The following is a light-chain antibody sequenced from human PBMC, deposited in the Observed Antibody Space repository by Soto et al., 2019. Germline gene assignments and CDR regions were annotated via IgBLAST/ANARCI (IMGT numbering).Light chain of an antibody. V-gene: IGLV1-44*01. CDR3: AAWDDSLNGHVV. CDR2: NNN. CDR1: SSNIGSNT. Sequence: QSVLTQPPSASGTPGQRVTISCSGSSSNIGSNTVNWYQQLPGTAPKLLINNNNQRPSGVPDRFSGSKSGTSASLAISGLQSEDEADYYCAAWDDSLNGHVVFGGGTKLTVL. J-gene: IGLJ2*01.